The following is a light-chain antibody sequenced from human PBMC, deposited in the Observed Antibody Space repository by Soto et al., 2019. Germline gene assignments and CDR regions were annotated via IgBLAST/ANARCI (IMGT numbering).Light chain of an antibody. V-gene: IGKV1-5*03. CDR1: QSISGW. J-gene: IGKJ1*01. Sequence: DIQLTQSPSTLSASVGDRVTITCWASQSISGWLAWYQQKPGKAPKLLIYTASTLASGVPSRFSGSGSGTEFTLTISSLQPDDFATYYCQQFKSYSTFGQGTRVDIK. CDR2: TAS. CDR3: QQFKSYST.